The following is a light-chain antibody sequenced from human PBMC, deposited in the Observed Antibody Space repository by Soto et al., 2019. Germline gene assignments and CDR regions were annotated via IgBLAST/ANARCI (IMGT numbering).Light chain of an antibody. Sequence: DIQMTQFPYSLSASVGDRVTITCRASESISRHLNWYQQKPGKAPELLIYAASSLRNGVPSRFSGGGSGTDFTLTISNLQPEDFATYYFQLSYSTLSITFGQGTRLGIK. CDR3: QLSYSTLSIT. J-gene: IGKJ5*01. CDR2: AAS. CDR1: ESISRH. V-gene: IGKV1-39*01.